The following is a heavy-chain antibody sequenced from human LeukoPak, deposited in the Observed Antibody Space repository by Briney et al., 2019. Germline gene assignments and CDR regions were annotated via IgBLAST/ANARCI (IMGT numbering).Heavy chain of an antibody. CDR3: ARDRSEWLAGLGR. D-gene: IGHD6-19*01. V-gene: IGHV3-30*04. CDR2: ISYDGSNK. J-gene: IGHJ5*02. CDR1: GFTFSSYA. Sequence: PGRSLILSCAASGFTFSSYAMHGVRQAPGKGLEWVAVISYDGSNKYYADSVKGRFTISRDNSKNTLYLQMNSLRAEDTAVYYCARDRSEWLAGLGRWGQGTLVTVSS.